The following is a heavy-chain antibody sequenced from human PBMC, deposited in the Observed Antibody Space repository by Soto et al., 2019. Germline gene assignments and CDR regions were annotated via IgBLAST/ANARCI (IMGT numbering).Heavy chain of an antibody. CDR1: GFTYNSYD. J-gene: IGHJ6*02. D-gene: IGHD3-10*01. V-gene: IGHV3-13*01. CDR2: MGGAGAK. Sequence: DVQLVESGGGSVRPGGSLGLSCAAFGFTYNSYDMHWVRQVAGGGLEWVSSMGGAGAKEYAASVRGRFIISRDNAKNSLYLQMDSLRVGDTAVYYCTRAAFGDGMDLWGQGTPVTVSS. CDR3: TRAAFGDGMDL.